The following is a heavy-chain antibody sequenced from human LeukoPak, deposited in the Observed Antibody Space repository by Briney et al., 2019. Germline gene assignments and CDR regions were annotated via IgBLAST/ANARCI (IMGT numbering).Heavy chain of an antibody. CDR2: INHSGST. CDR1: GGSFSGYY. Sequence: SETLSLTCAVYGGSFSGYYWSWIRQPPGKGLEWIGEINHSGSTNYNPSLKSRVTISVDTSKNQFSLKLGSVTAAGTAVYYCARGRGYNSFDYWGQGTLVTVSS. J-gene: IGHJ4*02. V-gene: IGHV4-34*01. D-gene: IGHD5-24*01. CDR3: ARGRGYNSFDY.